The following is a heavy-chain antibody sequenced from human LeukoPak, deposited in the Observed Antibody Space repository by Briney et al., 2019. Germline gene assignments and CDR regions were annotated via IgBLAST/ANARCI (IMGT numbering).Heavy chain of an antibody. D-gene: IGHD1-26*01. CDR2: VYHSGTT. V-gene: IGHV4-38-2*02. Sequence: KPSETLSLTCTVSGFSISSGDYWGWIRQPPGKGLEWIGSVYHSGTTYYSPSLKSRVTISVDTSKNQFSLKLSSVTAADTAVYYCAGEWELLYWGQGTLVTVSS. CDR1: GFSISSGDY. J-gene: IGHJ4*02. CDR3: AGEWELLY.